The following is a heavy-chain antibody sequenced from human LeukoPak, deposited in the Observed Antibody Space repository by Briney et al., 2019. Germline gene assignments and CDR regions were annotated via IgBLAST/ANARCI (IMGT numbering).Heavy chain of an antibody. J-gene: IGHJ4*02. V-gene: IGHV4-39*01. Sequence: SETLSLTCTVSGGSIRSSSYYWGWIRQPPGEGLEWIGSLYYSGSTYYNPSLRSRVTISVDTSKNQFSLKVTSVTASDTAVYYCARLSDGWGACFDYWGQGTLVTVSS. CDR3: ARLSDGWGACFDY. CDR1: GGSIRSSSYY. CDR2: LYYSGST. D-gene: IGHD7-27*01.